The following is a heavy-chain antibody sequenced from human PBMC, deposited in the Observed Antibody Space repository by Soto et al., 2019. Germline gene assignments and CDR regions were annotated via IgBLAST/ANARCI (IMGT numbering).Heavy chain of an antibody. CDR3: ARDGDDSAVAGPPSDY. J-gene: IGHJ4*02. CDR2: INAGNGNT. D-gene: IGHD6-19*01. Sequence: GASVKVSCKASGYTFTSYAMHWVRQAPGQRLEWMGWINAGNGNTKYSQKFQGRVTITRDTSASTAYMELSSLRSEDTAVYYCARDGDDSAVAGPPSDYWGQGTLVTVSS. CDR1: GYTFTSYA. V-gene: IGHV1-3*01.